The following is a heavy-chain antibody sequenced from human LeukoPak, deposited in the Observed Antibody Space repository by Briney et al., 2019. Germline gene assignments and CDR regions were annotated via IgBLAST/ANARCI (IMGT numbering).Heavy chain of an antibody. Sequence: ASVKVSFKASGCTYSSYAISWVRQAPGQRLEWMGWINAGNGNTHKSKEYQGRVNITRDTSASTAYMELGSLRSEDMAVYYCARSHGSGSYYTSWGQGTLVTVSS. CDR1: GCTYSSYA. V-gene: IGHV1-3*03. CDR3: ARSHGSGSYYTS. D-gene: IGHD3-10*01. CDR2: INAGNGNT. J-gene: IGHJ5*02.